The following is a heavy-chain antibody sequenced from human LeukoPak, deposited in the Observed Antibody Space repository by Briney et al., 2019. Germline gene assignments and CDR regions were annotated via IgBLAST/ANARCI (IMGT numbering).Heavy chain of an antibody. Sequence: PPETLSLTCAVYGGSFSGYYWSWIRQPPGKRLEWIGEINHSGSTNYNPSLKSRVTISVDTSKNQFSLKLSSVTAADTAVYYCAKGVSGYGGYYYYGMDVWGQGTTVTVSS. CDR1: GGSFSGYY. J-gene: IGHJ6*02. CDR2: INHSGST. V-gene: IGHV4-34*01. D-gene: IGHD5-12*01. CDR3: AKGVSGYGGYYYYGMDV.